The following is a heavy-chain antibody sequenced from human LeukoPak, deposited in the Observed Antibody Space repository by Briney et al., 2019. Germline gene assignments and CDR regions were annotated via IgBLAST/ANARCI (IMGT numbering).Heavy chain of an antibody. Sequence: GGSLRLSCAASGFTLSSYAMHWVRQAPGKGLEWVAVISYDGSNKYYADSVKGRFTISRDNSKNTLYLQMNSLRAEDTAVYYCARDRCFDTSCSIDYWGQGTLVTVSS. J-gene: IGHJ4*02. V-gene: IGHV3-30-3*01. CDR3: ARDRCFDTSCSIDY. CDR1: GFTLSSYA. D-gene: IGHD2-2*01. CDR2: ISYDGSNK.